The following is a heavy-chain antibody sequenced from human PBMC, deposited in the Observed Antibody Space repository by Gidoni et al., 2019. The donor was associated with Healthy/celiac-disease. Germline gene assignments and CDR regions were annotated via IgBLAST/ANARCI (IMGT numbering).Heavy chain of an antibody. CDR1: VFPFSSSG. Sequence: QVQLVESGGGVVQPGRSLRLSFAASVFPFSSSGMHWVRQAPGKGLEWVAVISYDGSNKYYADSVKGRFTISRDNSKNTLYLQMNSLRAEDTAVYYCAKDAGGYYPDYWGQGTLVTVSS. CDR2: ISYDGSNK. J-gene: IGHJ4*02. V-gene: IGHV3-30*18. CDR3: AKDAGGYYPDY. D-gene: IGHD3-22*01.